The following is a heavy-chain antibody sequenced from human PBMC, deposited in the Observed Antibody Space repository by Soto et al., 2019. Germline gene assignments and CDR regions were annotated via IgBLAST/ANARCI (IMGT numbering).Heavy chain of an antibody. Sequence: PGGSLRLSCAASGFTFSSYYMHWVRQAPGKGLEWVAVIWYDGSNKYYADSVKGRFTISRDNSKNTLYLQMNSLRAEDTAVYYCAREGYCSGGSCYYKWEYYCGMGFWGRGTSATVSS. D-gene: IGHD2-15*01. J-gene: IGHJ6*02. V-gene: IGHV3-33*01. CDR3: AREGYCSGGSCYYKWEYYCGMGF. CDR2: IWYDGSNK. CDR1: GFTFSSYY.